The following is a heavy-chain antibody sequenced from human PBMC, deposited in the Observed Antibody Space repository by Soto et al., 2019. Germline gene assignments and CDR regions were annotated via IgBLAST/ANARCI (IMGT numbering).Heavy chain of an antibody. CDR1: GFSLSTSGMC. CDR2: IDWDDDK. V-gene: IGHV2-70*01. D-gene: IGHD2-15*01. Sequence: GSGPTLVNPTQTLTLTCTFSGFSLSTSGMCVSWIRQPPGKALEWLALIDWDDDKYYSTSLKTRLTISKDTSKNQVVLTMTNMDPVDTATYYCARILIPHGGTTGWFDPWGQGTLVTVSS. J-gene: IGHJ5*02. CDR3: ARILIPHGGTTGWFDP.